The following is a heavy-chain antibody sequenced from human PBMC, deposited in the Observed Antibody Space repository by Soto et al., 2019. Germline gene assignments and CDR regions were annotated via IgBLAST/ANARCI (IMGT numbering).Heavy chain of an antibody. J-gene: IGHJ5*02. D-gene: IGHD2-15*01. Sequence: QVQLQESGPGLVKPSETLSLTCTVSGDSISNFYWNWIRQPPGKGLEWIGYIYSSETTNYNPSLKSRVTISVDTAKNQISLKLSTVTAADTAFYYRVRPWAFCSGGSCYSENWFDPWGQGTLVTVSS. V-gene: IGHV4-59*08. CDR3: VRPWAFCSGGSCYSENWFDP. CDR2: IYSSETT. CDR1: GDSISNFY.